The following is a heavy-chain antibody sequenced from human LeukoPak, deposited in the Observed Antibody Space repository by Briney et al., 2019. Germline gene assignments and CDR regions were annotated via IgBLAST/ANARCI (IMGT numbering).Heavy chain of an antibody. V-gene: IGHV4-34*01. CDR2: INHSGST. D-gene: IGHD3-10*01. Sequence: KTSETLSLTCAVYGGSFSGYYWSWIRQPPGKGLEWIGEINHSGSTNYNPSHKSRVTISVDTSKNQFSLKLSSVTAADTAAYYCVSRLYGSGSKFDYWGQGTLVTVSS. CDR3: VSRLYGSGSKFDY. CDR1: GGSFSGYY. J-gene: IGHJ4*02.